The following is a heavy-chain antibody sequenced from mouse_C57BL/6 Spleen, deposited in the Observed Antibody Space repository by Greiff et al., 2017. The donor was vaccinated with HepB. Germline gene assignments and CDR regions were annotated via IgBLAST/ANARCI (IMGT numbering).Heavy chain of an antibody. CDR3: ARRGSSSLWYFDV. CDR2: IHPNSGST. J-gene: IGHJ1*03. D-gene: IGHD1-1*01. CDR1: GYTFTSYW. V-gene: IGHV1-64*01. Sequence: VQLQQPGAELVKPGASVKLSCKASGYTFTSYWMHWVKQRPGQGLEWIGMIHPNSGSTNYNEKFKSKATLTVDKSSSTAYMQLSSLTSEDSAVYYCARRGSSSLWYFDVWGTGTTVTVSS.